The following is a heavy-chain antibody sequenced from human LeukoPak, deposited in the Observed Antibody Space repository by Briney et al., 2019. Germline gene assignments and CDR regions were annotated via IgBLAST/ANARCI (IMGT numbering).Heavy chain of an antibody. V-gene: IGHV3-7*01. D-gene: IGHD3-16*01. CDR3: AKVRWGSDNALDS. Sequence: GGSLRLSCAASGFTVSSNYMTWVRQAPGKGLEWVANIKQDGSEKYYVDSVKGRFTISRDNAKNSLYLQMNSLRAEDTAVYYCAKVRWGSDNALDSWGQGTLVTVSS. J-gene: IGHJ4*02. CDR1: GFTVSSNY. CDR2: IKQDGSEK.